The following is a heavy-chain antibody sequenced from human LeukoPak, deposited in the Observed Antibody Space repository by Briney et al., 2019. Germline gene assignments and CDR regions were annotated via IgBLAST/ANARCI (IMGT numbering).Heavy chain of an antibody. V-gene: IGHV4-61*02. CDR3: ARDFWP. J-gene: IGHJ5*02. CDR1: GGSMNSGGDY. D-gene: IGHD3-3*01. Sequence: SQTLSLTCSVSGGSMNSGGDYWTWIRQPAGKQLEWIGLIYTGGRTNYNPSLESRVTISIDTSKDRFSLTLASVTVADTAVYYRARDFWPWGQGTLVTVSS. CDR2: IYTGGRT.